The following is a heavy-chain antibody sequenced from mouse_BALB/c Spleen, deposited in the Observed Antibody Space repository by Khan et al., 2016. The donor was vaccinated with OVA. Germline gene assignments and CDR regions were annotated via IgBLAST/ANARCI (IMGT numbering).Heavy chain of an antibody. V-gene: IGHV1S132*01. CDR1: GYIFTSYW. D-gene: IGHD3-2*02. Sequence: QVRLQQSGTELVRPGASVKLSCKTSGYIFTSYWIHWVKQRSGQGLEWIARIYPGTGNTYYSEKFNGKASLTADKSSSTAYMHLSNLKSEDSAVYFCAREEALYYFDYWGQGTTLTVSS. J-gene: IGHJ2*01. CDR2: IYPGTGNT. CDR3: AREEALYYFDY.